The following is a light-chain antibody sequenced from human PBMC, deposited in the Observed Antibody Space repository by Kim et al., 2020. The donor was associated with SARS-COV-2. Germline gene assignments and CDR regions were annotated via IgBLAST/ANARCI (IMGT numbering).Light chain of an antibody. V-gene: IGKV3-20*01. Sequence: EIVLTQSPGTLSLSPGERATLSCRASQSVGNNFLAWYQLKPGLAPRLLIYSASTRATGIPDRFSGSGSGTDFTLTISRLEPEDFAVYYCQQFASSPLTFGQGTKVDIK. CDR1: QSVGNNF. J-gene: IGKJ1*01. CDR3: QQFASSPLT. CDR2: SAS.